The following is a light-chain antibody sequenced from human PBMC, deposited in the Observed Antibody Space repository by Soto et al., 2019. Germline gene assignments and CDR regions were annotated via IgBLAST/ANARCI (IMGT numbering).Light chain of an antibody. CDR1: QSLLHSNGYNY. Sequence: DIVMTQSPLSLPVTPGEPASISCRSSQSLLHSNGYNYLDWYLQKPGQSPQLLIYLGSNRASGVPDMFSGSGSGTDFTLKISRVEAEDVGVYYCVQALQTVYTFGQGTKLEIK. J-gene: IGKJ2*01. CDR3: VQALQTVYT. CDR2: LGS. V-gene: IGKV2-28*01.